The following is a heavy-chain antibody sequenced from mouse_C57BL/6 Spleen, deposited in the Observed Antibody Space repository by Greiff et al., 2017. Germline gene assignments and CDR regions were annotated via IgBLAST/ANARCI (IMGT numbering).Heavy chain of an antibody. CDR1: GFTFSSYT. J-gene: IGHJ2*01. CDR3: ARVLFDY. V-gene: IGHV5-9*01. CDR2: ISGGGGNT. Sequence: EVMLVESGGGLVKPGGSLKLSCAASGFTFSSYTMSWVRQTPEKRLEWVATISGGGGNTYYPDSVKGRFTISRDNAKNTLYLQMRSLRAEDTAVYYCARVLFDYWGQGTTLTVSS.